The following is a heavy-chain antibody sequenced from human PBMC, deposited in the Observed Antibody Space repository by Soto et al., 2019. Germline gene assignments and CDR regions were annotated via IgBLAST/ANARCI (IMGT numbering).Heavy chain of an antibody. J-gene: IGHJ5*01. CDR2: IIPVFGSP. CDR3: ARDITGTNNWVDS. D-gene: IGHD1-20*01. Sequence: VQLGQSGAEVRKPGSSVRVSCETSGDTFNSHKINWLRQAPGQGLEWMGGIIPVFGSPTYAQKFQARLTITADTSTQTAYMELSSLTSDDTAFYFCARDITGTNNWVDSWGQGTLVTVSS. V-gene: IGHV1-69*06. CDR1: GDTFNSHK.